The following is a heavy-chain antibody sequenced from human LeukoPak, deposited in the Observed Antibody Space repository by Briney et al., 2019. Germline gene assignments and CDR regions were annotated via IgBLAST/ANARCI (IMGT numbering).Heavy chain of an antibody. CDR2: IYYSGST. V-gene: IGHV4-39*01. CDR3: ASRRYYDSSGCFDY. J-gene: IGHJ4*02. D-gene: IGHD3-22*01. CDR1: GGSISSSSYY. Sequence: SETLSLTCTVSGGSISSSSYYWGWIRQPPGKGLEWIGSIYYSGSTYYNPSLKSRVTISVDTSKNQFSLKLSSVTAADTAVYYCASRRYYDSSGCFDYWGQGTLVTVSS.